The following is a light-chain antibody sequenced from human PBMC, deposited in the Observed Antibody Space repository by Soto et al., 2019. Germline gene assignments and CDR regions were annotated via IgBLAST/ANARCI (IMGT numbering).Light chain of an antibody. J-gene: IGKJ4*01. V-gene: IGKV3-20*01. CDR3: QQYGSSPLT. Sequence: EIVLTQSPGTLSLSPGERATLSCRASQSVSSSYLAWYQQKPGQAPRLLFYGASSRATGIPDRFSGSGSGTGFTLTISRLEPEDFAVFYCQQYGSSPLTFGGGTKVE. CDR2: GAS. CDR1: QSVSSSY.